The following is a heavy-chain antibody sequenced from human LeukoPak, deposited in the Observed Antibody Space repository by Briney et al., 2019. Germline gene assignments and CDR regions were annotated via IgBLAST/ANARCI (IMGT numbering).Heavy chain of an antibody. CDR1: GFTFDDYA. J-gene: IGHJ4*02. Sequence: PGRSLRLSCAASGFTFDDYAMHWVRQAPGKGLEWVSSISWDSSTVGYADSVKGRFTISRDKAKKSLYLQMNSLRVDGTALYYCGKDMYYYGSGNLDYWGQGTLVTVSS. V-gene: IGHV3-9*01. CDR3: GKDMYYYGSGNLDY. D-gene: IGHD3-10*01. CDR2: ISWDSSTV.